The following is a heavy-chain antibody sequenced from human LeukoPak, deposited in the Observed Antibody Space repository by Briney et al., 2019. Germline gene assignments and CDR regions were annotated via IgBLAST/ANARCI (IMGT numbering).Heavy chain of an antibody. CDR2: IYYSWST. CDR1: GGSISSYY. Sequence: KSSETLSLTCTVSGGSISSYYWSWIRQPPGKGLEWIGYIYYSWSTNYNPSLKSRVTISVDTSKNQFSLKLSSVTAADTAVYYCARDLNIYDSSGRLDYWGQGTLVTVSS. V-gene: IGHV4-59*12. CDR3: ARDLNIYDSSGRLDY. J-gene: IGHJ4*02. D-gene: IGHD3-22*01.